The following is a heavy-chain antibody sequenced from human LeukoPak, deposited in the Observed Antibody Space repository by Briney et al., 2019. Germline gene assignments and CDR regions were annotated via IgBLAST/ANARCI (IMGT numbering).Heavy chain of an antibody. V-gene: IGHV3-74*01. CDR3: ACIAVAGTGSDY. Sequence: WGTLRLSCAASGVTFSSYWMHWVRLGPGQGMVWVSRINSDGSSTSYADSVKGRFTISRDNAKNTLYLQINSLRAEDTAVYYCACIAVAGTGSDYWGQGTPVTVSS. CDR1: GVTFSSYW. CDR2: INSDGSST. D-gene: IGHD6-19*01. J-gene: IGHJ4*02.